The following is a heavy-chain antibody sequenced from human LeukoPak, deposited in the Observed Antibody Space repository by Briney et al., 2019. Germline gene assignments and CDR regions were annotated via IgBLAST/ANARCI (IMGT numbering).Heavy chain of an antibody. CDR1: GFTFSVYA. CDR2: ISGSGGST. J-gene: IGHJ4*02. V-gene: IGHV3-23*01. Sequence: GGSLRLSCAASGFTFSVYAMSWVRQAPGKGLEWVSAISGSGGSTYYADSVKGRFTISRDNSKSTLYLQMNSLRAEDTAVYYCAKFIGSISTPFFDYWGQGTLVTVSS. CDR3: AKFIGSISTPFFDY. D-gene: IGHD2/OR15-2a*01.